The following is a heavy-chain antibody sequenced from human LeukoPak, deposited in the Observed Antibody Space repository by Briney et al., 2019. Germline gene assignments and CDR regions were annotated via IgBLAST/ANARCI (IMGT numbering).Heavy chain of an antibody. CDR3: ARTGIAAAVTGYYYGMDV. V-gene: IGHV3-7*01. D-gene: IGHD6-13*01. CDR2: IKQDGSEK. Sequence: GGSLRLSCAASGFTFSSYWMSWVRQAPGKGLEWVANIKQDGSEKYYVDSVKGRFTISRDNAKNSLYLQMNSLRAEDTAVYYCARTGIAAAVTGYYYGMDVWGQGATVTVSS. J-gene: IGHJ6*02. CDR1: GFTFSSYW.